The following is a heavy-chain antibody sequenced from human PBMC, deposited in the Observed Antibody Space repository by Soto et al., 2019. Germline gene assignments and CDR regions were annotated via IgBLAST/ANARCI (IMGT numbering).Heavy chain of an antibody. V-gene: IGHV3-7*03. J-gene: IGHJ4*02. CDR1: GFTFSSYW. CDR2: IKQDGSEK. D-gene: IGHD3-22*01. Sequence: EVQLVESGGGLVQPGGSLRLSCAASGFTFSSYWMSWVRQAPGKGLEWVANIKQDGSEKYYVDSVKGRFSISRDNAKNALYLRMISPRAVDTAVYYCARGHYAYYDSSGYYSPTLGYWGKGILVTV. CDR3: ARGHYAYYDSSGYYSPTLGY.